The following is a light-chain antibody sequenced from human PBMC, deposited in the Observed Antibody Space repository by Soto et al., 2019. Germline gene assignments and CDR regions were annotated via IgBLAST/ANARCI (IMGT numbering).Light chain of an antibody. Sequence: EIVLTQSPRTLSLSPGERATLSCRASRSVSSRYLAWYQQKPGQAPRLLIYGASSRATGIPDRFSGSGSGTDFTLTITGLEPEDFAVYHCHQYGYSPNTFGQGTKLEIK. V-gene: IGKV3-20*01. CDR1: RSVSSRY. CDR3: HQYGYSPNT. J-gene: IGKJ2*01. CDR2: GAS.